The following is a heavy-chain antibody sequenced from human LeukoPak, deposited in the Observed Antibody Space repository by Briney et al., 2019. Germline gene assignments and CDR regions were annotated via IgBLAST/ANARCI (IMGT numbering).Heavy chain of an antibody. D-gene: IGHD2-2*01. J-gene: IGHJ4*02. CDR3: ARDYCSSTSCLFDY. Sequence: ASVTVSCKASGYTFTSYYMHWVRQAPGQGLEWMGRINPNSGDTNYAQKFQGRVTMTRDTSISTAYVELSRLRSDDTAVYYCARDYCSSTSCLFDYWGQGTLVTVSS. V-gene: IGHV1-2*06. CDR2: INPNSGDT. CDR1: GYTFTSYY.